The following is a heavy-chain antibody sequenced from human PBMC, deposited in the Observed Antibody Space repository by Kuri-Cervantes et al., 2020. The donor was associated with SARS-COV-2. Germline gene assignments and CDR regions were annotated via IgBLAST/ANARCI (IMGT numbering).Heavy chain of an antibody. CDR3: AREEGTGRAFDI. Sequence: GESLKISCAASGFTFSSYAVHWVRQAPGKGLEWVAVISYDGSNKYYADSVKGRFTISRDNSKNTLYLQMNSLRAEDTAVYYCAREEGTGRAFDIWGQGTMVTVSS. CDR2: ISYDGSNK. CDR1: GFTFSSYA. D-gene: IGHD3-10*01. V-gene: IGHV3-30-3*01. J-gene: IGHJ3*02.